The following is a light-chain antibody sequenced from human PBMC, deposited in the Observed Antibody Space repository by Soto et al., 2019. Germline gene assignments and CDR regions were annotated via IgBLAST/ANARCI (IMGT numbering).Light chain of an antibody. CDR2: AAF. V-gene: IGKV1-39*01. CDR1: QSISNY. Sequence: DIQMTQSPSSLSASVGDRVTITCRASQSISNYLNWYQQKPGKVPKLLIYAAFSVQSGVPSRFSGSESGTDFILTISSLQPEDVATYYCQQSYSTPYTFGQGTKLEI. CDR3: QQSYSTPYT. J-gene: IGKJ2*01.